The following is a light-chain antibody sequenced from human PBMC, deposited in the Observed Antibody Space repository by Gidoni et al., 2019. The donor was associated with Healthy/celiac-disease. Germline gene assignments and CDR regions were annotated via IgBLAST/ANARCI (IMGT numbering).Light chain of an antibody. CDR2: KAS. J-gene: IGKJ2*04. CDR3: QQYNSLMCS. V-gene: IGKV1-5*03. Sequence: DIQMTQSPSTLPASVGDRVTITCRASQSISSWLAWYQQKPGKAPKLLIYKASSLESGVPSRFSGSGSGTEFTLTISSLQPDDFATYYCQQYNSLMCSFGQGTKLEIK. CDR1: QSISSW.